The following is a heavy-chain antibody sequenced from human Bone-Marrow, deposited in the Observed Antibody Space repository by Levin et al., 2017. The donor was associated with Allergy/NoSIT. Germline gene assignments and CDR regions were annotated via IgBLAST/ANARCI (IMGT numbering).Heavy chain of an antibody. CDR1: GGSISGYY. D-gene: IGHD3-16*01. V-gene: IGHV4-59*01. CDR2: ISSSGGT. Sequence: ESLKISCTVSGGSISGYYWSWIRQPPGKGLEWIGYISSSGGTNYHPSLKSRVTISLDTSKKQFFLQLSSVTAVDTATYYCAKDGGTARLGYIGVWGKGATVTVSS. CDR3: AKDGGTARLGYIGV. J-gene: IGHJ6*03.